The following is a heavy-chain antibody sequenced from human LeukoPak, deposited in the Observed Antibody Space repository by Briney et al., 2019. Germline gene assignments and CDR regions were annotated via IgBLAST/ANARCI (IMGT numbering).Heavy chain of an antibody. Sequence: SETLSLTCTVSGGSISSSSYYWSWNRQPAGKGLEWIGRIYTSGSTNYNPSLKSRVTISVDTSKNQFSLKLSSVTAADTAVYYCARGVLAYYYYYYMDVWGKGTTVTISS. V-gene: IGHV4-61*02. CDR1: GGSISSSSYY. CDR2: IYTSGST. J-gene: IGHJ6*03. CDR3: ARGVLAYYYYYYMDV. D-gene: IGHD2-8*01.